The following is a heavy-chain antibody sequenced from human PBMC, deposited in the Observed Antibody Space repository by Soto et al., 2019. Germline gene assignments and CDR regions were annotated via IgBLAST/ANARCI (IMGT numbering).Heavy chain of an antibody. CDR3: ARGILTGDYYYYGMDV. CDR2: INSDGSST. J-gene: IGHJ6*02. Sequence: GGSLRLSCAASGFTFSSYWMHWVRQAPGKGLVWVSRINSDGSSTSYADSVKGRFTISRDNAKNTLYLQMNSLRAEDTAVYYCARGILTGDYYYYGMDVWGQGTTVTVSS. D-gene: IGHD3-9*01. CDR1: GFTFSSYW. V-gene: IGHV3-74*01.